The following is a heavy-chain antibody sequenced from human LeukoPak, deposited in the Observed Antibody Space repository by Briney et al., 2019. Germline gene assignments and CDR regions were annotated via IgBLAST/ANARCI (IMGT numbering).Heavy chain of an antibody. CDR1: GGSISSYY. D-gene: IGHD3-16*02. J-gene: IGHJ6*02. Sequence: SETLSLTCTVPGGSISSYYWSWMRQPPGKRLEWVGYIYYSGSTNYNPSLKSRVTISVDTSKNQFSLKLSSVTAADTAVYYCARGPTFYDYVWGSYRYYYGMDVWGQGTTVTVSS. V-gene: IGHV4-59*01. CDR2: IYYSGST. CDR3: ARGPTFYDYVWGSYRYYYGMDV.